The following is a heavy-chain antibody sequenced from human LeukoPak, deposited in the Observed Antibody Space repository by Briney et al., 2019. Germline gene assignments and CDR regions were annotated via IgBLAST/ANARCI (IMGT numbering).Heavy chain of an antibody. CDR2: ISSSSTI. CDR3: ARSLVPAATDY. V-gene: IGHV3-48*01. D-gene: IGHD2-2*01. J-gene: IGHJ4*02. CDR1: GFTFSSYS. Sequence: GGSLKLSCAASGFTFSSYSMNWVRQAPGKGLEWVSYISSSSTIYYADSVKGRFTISRDNAKNSLYLQMNSLRAEDTAVYYCARSLVPAATDYWGQGTLVTVSS.